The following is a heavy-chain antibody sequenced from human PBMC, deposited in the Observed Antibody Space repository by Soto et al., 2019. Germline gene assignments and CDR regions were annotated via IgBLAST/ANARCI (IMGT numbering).Heavy chain of an antibody. CDR1: GFTFSGSA. CDR2: IRSKANSYAT. J-gene: IGHJ6*03. V-gene: IGHV3-73*01. Sequence: PGGSLRLSCAASGFTFSGSAMHWVRQASGKGLEWVGRIRSKANSYATAYAASVKGRFTISRDDSKNTAYLQMNSLKTEDTAVYYCTRHVEGDYSNYVSRPYYYYMDVWGKGTTVTVSS. D-gene: IGHD4-4*01. CDR3: TRHVEGDYSNYVSRPYYYYMDV.